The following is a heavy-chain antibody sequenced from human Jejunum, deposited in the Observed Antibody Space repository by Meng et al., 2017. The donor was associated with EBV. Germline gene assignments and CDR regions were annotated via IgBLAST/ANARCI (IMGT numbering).Heavy chain of an antibody. Sequence: VRVVGSGGGGVRSGRSLRLSLLGSGFMFSDHGRPWVRQAPGKGLEWVAIVSYDGRKEYYADSVKGRFTVSRDSSKNTLYLQMNSLRAEDTAVYYCAKDRNYYIDYWGQGTLVTVSS. CDR3: AKDRNYYIDY. V-gene: IGHV3-33*05. CDR2: VSYDGRKE. J-gene: IGHJ4*02. CDR1: GFMFSDHG.